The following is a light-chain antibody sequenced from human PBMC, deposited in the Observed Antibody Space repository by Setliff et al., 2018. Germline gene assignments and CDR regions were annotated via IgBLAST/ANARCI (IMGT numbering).Light chain of an antibody. Sequence: QSALTQPASVSGSPGQSITISCTGTSSDVGGYNYVSWYQQHPGKAPKLMIYDVSTRPSGVSNRFSGSKSGNTASLTISGLQAEDEADYYCSSYTSSSTYVVFGGGTKVTV. CDR3: SSYTSSSTYVV. J-gene: IGLJ2*01. V-gene: IGLV2-14*01. CDR1: SSDVGGYNY. CDR2: DVS.